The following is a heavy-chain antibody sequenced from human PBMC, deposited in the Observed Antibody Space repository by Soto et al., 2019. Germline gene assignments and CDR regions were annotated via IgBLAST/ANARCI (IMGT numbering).Heavy chain of an antibody. V-gene: IGHV3-7*01. D-gene: IGHD1-20*01. CDR1: GVTFKTYG. CDR2: MNEDANKK. J-gene: IGHJ3*02. CDR3: AAYNTSRHAAFDI. Sequence: LRLSCEGSGVTFKTYGMSWVRQAPGKGLEWLANMNEDANKKYYVDSVKGRFTILGDGAGSSLFLRMDSLRAEDTAVYFCAAYNTSRHAAFDIWGRGTLVTVSS.